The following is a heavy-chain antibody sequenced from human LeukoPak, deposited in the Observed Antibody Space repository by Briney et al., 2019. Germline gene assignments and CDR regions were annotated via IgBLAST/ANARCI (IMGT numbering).Heavy chain of an antibody. D-gene: IGHD5-18*01. Sequence: GSLRLSCAASGFTFSNAWMSWIRQPPGKGLEWIGSIYYSGSTYYNPSLKSRVTMSVDTSKNQFSLKLSSVTAADTAVYYCASIGYIYGHNYYYMDVWGKGTTVTISS. CDR1: GFTFSNAW. V-gene: IGHV4-59*12. J-gene: IGHJ6*03. CDR2: IYYSGST. CDR3: ASIGYIYGHNYYYMDV.